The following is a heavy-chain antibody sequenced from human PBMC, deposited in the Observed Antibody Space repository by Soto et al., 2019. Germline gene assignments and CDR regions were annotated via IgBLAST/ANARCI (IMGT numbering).Heavy chain of an antibody. D-gene: IGHD5-12*01. CDR1: GYSLTIHW. CDR2: IYPGDSDA. Sequence: GESRKRPRRASGYSLTIHWLVWVRHMAVRGQEYMVIIYPGDSDARYSPSFQGQVTLSADKSISTAYLQWTSLRASDTAIYYCASARVSTARCEYLFAIWGQGTMVT. V-gene: IGHV5-51*01. J-gene: IGHJ3*02. CDR3: ASARVSTARCEYLFAI.